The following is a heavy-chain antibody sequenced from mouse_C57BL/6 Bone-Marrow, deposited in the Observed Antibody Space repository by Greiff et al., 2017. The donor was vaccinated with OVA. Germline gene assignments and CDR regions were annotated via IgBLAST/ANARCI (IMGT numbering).Heavy chain of an antibody. CDR2: IDPNSGGT. CDR3: ASWYGSSFYAMDY. D-gene: IGHD1-1*01. Sequence: VQLQQPGAELVKPGASVKLSCKASGYTFTSYWMHWVKQRPGRGLEWIGRIDPNSGGTKYNEKFKSKATLTVDKPSSTAYMQLSSLTSEDSAVYYCASWYGSSFYAMDYWGQGTSVTVSS. V-gene: IGHV1-72*01. J-gene: IGHJ4*01. CDR1: GYTFTSYW.